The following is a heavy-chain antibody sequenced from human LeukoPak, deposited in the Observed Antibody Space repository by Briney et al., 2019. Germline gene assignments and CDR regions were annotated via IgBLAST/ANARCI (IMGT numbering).Heavy chain of an antibody. J-gene: IGHJ4*02. CDR2: IYPSGTP. CDR3: ARNDILTGYCFDY. CDR1: GGSISSGGYF. V-gene: IGHV4-30-2*01. D-gene: IGHD3-9*01. Sequence: KPSETLSLTCTVSGGSISSGGYFWSWIRQPPGKGLGWIGFIYPSGTPYYNPSLKSRVTISVDRSKNQFSLKLSSVTAADTAVYYCARNDILTGYCFDYWGQGTLVTVSS.